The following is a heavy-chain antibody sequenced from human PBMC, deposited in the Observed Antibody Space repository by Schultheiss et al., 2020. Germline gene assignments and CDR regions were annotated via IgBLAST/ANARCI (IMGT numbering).Heavy chain of an antibody. Sequence: SETLSLTCTVSGGSISSYYWSWIRQPPGKGLEWIGFMYDSGSTNYNPSLKSRVTISVDTSKNQFSLKLSSVTAADTAVYYCATGRVGRDYWGQGTLVTVS. J-gene: IGHJ4*02. CDR1: GGSISSYY. V-gene: IGHV4-59*08. D-gene: IGHD2-2*01. CDR3: ATGRVGRDY. CDR2: MYDSGST.